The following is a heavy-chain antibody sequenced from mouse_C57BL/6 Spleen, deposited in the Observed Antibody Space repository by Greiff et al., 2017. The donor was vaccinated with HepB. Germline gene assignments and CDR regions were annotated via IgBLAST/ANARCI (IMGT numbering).Heavy chain of an antibody. V-gene: IGHV7-1*01. CDR3: ARDPGGYFDV. CDR2: SRNKANDYTT. Sequence: EVQRVESGGGLVQSGRSLRLSCATSGFTFSDFYMEWVRQAPGKGLEWIAASRNKANDYTTEYSASVKGRFIVSRDTSQSILYLQMNALRAEDTAIYYCARDPGGYFDVWGTGTTVTVSS. J-gene: IGHJ1*03. CDR1: GFTFSDFY.